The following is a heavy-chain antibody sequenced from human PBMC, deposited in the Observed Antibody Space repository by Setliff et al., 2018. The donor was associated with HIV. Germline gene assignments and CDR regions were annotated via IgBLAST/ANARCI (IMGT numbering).Heavy chain of an antibody. J-gene: IGHJ4*02. D-gene: IGHD2-8*02. V-gene: IGHV4-4*09. CDR3: VRLIHTGLLYFDY. CDR2: IYTSGTT. CDR1: GVSISGHF. Sequence: PSETLSLTCFVSGVSISGHFWGWIRQPPGKGLEWIGYIYTSGTTEYNPSLDSRVTISVDTSRDQFSLNLRSVTATDTALYFCVRLIHTGLLYFDYWGLGMLVTVSS.